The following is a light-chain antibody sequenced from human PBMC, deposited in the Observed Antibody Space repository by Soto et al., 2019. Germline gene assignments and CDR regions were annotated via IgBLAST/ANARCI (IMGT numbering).Light chain of an antibody. CDR1: QSVSSN. Sequence: EIVMTQSPATLSVSPGERATLSCRASQSVSSNLAWYQQKPGQAPRLLIYGASTRDTGIPARFSGSGAGTDCTLTISSLQPEDVETDYCQKYNSATLTFGGGTKVDIK. J-gene: IGKJ4*01. CDR2: GAS. CDR3: QKYNSATLT. V-gene: IGKV3D-15*01.